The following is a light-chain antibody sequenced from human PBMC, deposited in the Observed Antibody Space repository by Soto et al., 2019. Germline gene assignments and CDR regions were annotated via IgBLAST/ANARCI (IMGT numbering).Light chain of an antibody. CDR2: GAS. V-gene: IGKV3-20*01. CDR3: QQYGSSPVT. Sequence: EIVLTQSPGTLSLSPGERATLSCRASQSVSSSSLAWYQQKPGQAPRLLIYGASSRATGIPDRFSGSGSGTDFTLTISRLEPEDFAVYFCQQYGSSPVTFGQGTRLEIK. J-gene: IGKJ5*01. CDR1: QSVSSSS.